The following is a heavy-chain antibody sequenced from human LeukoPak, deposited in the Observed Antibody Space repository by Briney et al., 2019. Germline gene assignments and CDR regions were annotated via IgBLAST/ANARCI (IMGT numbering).Heavy chain of an antibody. V-gene: IGHV1-69*01. D-gene: IGHD5-12*01. Sequence: GSSVKGSCKAYGGTFSSYAITWVRQAPGQGLEWMGGNIPMFDTADYAQKFQDRVTITADESTSTAYMGLSSLRSEETAVYYCARCPWLRDGQGAYYFDYWGQGTLVTVSS. CDR2: NIPMFDTA. CDR3: ARCPWLRDGQGAYYFDY. CDR1: GGTFSSYA. J-gene: IGHJ4*02.